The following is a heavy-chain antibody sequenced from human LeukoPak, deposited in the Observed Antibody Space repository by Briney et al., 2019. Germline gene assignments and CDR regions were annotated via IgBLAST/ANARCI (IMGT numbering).Heavy chain of an antibody. J-gene: IGHJ4*02. V-gene: IGHV3-7*01. CDR3: ATGGWYLAY. CDR2: IREDGSEK. D-gene: IGHD6-19*01. Sequence: GGSLRLSCAASGFTFSSYEMNWVRQAPGKGLEWVANIREDGSEKYYLDSVKGRISISRDNAKNSLYLQINSLKVEDRAVYYCATGGWYLAYWGQGTLVTVSS. CDR1: GFTFSSYE.